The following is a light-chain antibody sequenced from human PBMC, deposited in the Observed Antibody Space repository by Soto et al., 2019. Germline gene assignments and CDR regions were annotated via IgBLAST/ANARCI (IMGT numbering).Light chain of an antibody. Sequence: DIQMTQSPSSLSASVGDRVTVTCRASQSISRFLNWFQQKPEKAPKLLIYVASTLRSGVPSRFSGSGSGTDFTLTISSLQPEDFATYYCQQSYSTPWTFGQGTKVDIK. J-gene: IGKJ1*01. CDR1: QSISRF. V-gene: IGKV1-39*01. CDR2: VAS. CDR3: QQSYSTPWT.